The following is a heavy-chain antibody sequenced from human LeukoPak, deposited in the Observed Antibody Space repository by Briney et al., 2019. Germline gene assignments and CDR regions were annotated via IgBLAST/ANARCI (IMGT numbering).Heavy chain of an antibody. J-gene: IGHJ6*02. CDR1: GYTFTDYY. D-gene: IGHD4-23*01. V-gene: IGHV1-2*02. CDR3: ARKDGGRDGMDV. CDR2: LNPNTLVT. Sequence: RASVKVSCRASGYTFTDYYMHWVRQAPGQGLEWMGWLNPNTLVTSYAQHFQGRVSMTWDTSISTGYMALSSLTSDDTAVYYCARKDGGRDGMDVWGQGTTVTVSS.